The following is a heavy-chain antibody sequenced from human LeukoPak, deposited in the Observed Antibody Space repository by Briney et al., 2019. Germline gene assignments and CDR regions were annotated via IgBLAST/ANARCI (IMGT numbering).Heavy chain of an antibody. V-gene: IGHV1-18*01. D-gene: IGHD1-26*01. CDR2: ISAYNGNT. J-gene: IGHJ3*02. CDR3: ATSGSYDPSGAFDI. Sequence: ASVKVSCKASGYTFTSYGISWVRQAPGQGLEWMGWISAYNGNTNYAQKLQGRVTMTTDTSTSTAYMELRSLRSDDTAVYYCATSGSYDPSGAFDIWGQGTMVTVSS. CDR1: GYTFTSYG.